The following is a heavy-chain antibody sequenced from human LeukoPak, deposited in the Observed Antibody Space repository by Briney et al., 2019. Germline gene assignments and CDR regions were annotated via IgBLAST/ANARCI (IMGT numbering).Heavy chain of an antibody. D-gene: IGHD3-10*01. V-gene: IGHV3-30*19. CDR1: GFTFSSYG. CDR3: ARERQDTIIHSGAFDI. Sequence: PGGSLRLSCAASGFTFSSYGMHWVRQAPGKGLEWVADIASDGSHTFYVESVKGRFTISRDNSKNTLYLQMNSLRAEDTAVYFCARERQDTIIHSGAFDIWGQGTMVTVSS. CDR2: IASDGSHT. J-gene: IGHJ3*02.